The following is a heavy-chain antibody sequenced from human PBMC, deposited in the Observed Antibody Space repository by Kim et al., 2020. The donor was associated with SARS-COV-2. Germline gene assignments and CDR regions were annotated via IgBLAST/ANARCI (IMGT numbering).Heavy chain of an antibody. V-gene: IGHV1-2*02. CDR3: ARLWGSSEGDY. CDR2: MKANSGDT. CDR1: GYTFSGYY. D-gene: IGHD3-16*01. Sequence: ASVKVSCKTSGYTFSGYYMHWVRQAPGQGLEWMGWMKANSGDTKYAQKFQGRVTMTRDTSISTAYMELSSLRSDDTAVYYCARLWGSSEGDYWGQGTLVAGSP. J-gene: IGHJ4*02.